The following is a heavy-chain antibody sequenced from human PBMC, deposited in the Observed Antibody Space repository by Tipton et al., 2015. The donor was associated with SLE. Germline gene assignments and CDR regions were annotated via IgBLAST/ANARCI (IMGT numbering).Heavy chain of an antibody. CDR2: ISGSGSGT. D-gene: IGHD5-18*01. V-gene: IGHV3-23*01. Sequence: GSLRLSCAASGFTFTTYAMNWVRQAPGKGLEWVSFISGSGSGTHYADSVKGRFTISRDNSKNILYLQMNSLRAGDTAVYYCARRGETQVWVPDNWGQGTLVTVSS. CDR3: ARRGETQVWVPDN. CDR1: GFTFTTYA. J-gene: IGHJ4*02.